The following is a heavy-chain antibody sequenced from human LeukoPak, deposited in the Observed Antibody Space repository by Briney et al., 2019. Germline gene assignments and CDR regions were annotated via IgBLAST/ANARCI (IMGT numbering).Heavy chain of an antibody. V-gene: IGHV4-34*01. J-gene: IGHJ4*02. CDR3: ARGLDILTGYYYFDY. D-gene: IGHD3-9*01. CDR2: TNHSGST. Sequence: PSETLSLTCAVYGGSFSGYYWSWIRQPPGKGLEWIGETNHSGSTNYNPSLKSRVTISVDTSKNQFSQKLSSVTAADTAVYYCARGLDILTGYYYFDYWGQGTLVTVSS. CDR1: GGSFSGYY.